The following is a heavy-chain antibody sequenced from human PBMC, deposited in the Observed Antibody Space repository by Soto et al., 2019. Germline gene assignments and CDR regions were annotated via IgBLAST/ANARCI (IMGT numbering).Heavy chain of an antibody. V-gene: IGHV1-3*01. J-gene: IGHJ5*02. CDR1: GYTFTSYA. CDR2: INAGNGNT. D-gene: IGHD3-16*02. CDR3: AREYDYIWGSYHP. Sequence: ASVKVSCKASGYTFTSYAMHWVRQAPGQRLEWMGWINAGNGNTKYSQKFQGRVTITRDTSASTAYMELSSLRSEDTAVYYCAREYDYIWGSYHPWGQGTLVTVSS.